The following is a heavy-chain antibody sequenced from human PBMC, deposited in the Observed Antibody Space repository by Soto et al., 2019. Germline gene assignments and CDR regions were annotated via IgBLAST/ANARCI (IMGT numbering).Heavy chain of an antibody. CDR3: AIDSSDSSGYYIDS. Sequence: SETLSHTYGVSDGYINSTNWWWWFHQSPEKGVEWMGEIFHSGITNYNPSLKSRVAISVDKSKHQDPLKLRSVAAADWAVYYCAIDSSDSSGYYIDSWGQGTLVNVSS. V-gene: IGHV4-4*02. CDR1: DGYINSTNW. D-gene: IGHD3-22*01. J-gene: IGHJ4*02. CDR2: IFHSGIT.